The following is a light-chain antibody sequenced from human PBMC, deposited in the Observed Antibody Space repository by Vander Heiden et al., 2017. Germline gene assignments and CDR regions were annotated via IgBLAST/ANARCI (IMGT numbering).Light chain of an antibody. J-gene: IGKJ4*01. V-gene: IGKV1-39*01. Sequence: DIQMTQSPSSLSASVGDRVTITSRASQSISSYLDWYQQKPGKAPKLLIYAASSLQSGVPSRFSGSGSGTDFTLTISSLQPEDFATYYCQQCYSTPATFGGGTKVEIK. CDR3: QQCYSTPAT. CDR2: AAS. CDR1: QSISSY.